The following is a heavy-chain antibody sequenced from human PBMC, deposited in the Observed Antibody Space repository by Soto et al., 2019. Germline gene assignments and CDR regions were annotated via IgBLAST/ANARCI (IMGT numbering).Heavy chain of an antibody. CDR3: ARGHPGSMDV. CDR1: GFTFSSYS. D-gene: IGHD3-10*01. Sequence: PGGSLRLSCAASGFTFSSYSMNWVRQAPGKGLEWVSYISSSSSTIYYADSVKGRFTISRDNAKNSLYPQMNSLRDEDTAVYYCARGHPGSMDVWGQGTTVTVSS. J-gene: IGHJ6*02. V-gene: IGHV3-48*02. CDR2: ISSSSSTI.